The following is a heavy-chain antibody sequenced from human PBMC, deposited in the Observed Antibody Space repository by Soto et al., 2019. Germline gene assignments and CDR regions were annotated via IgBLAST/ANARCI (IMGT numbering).Heavy chain of an antibody. Sequence: QPQLQESGPGLVKPSETLSLTCTVSGGSVSSCCNYWGWVRQPPGKGLEWIGSIHNSGSTSYNPSLRSRVTISVDMPKNQFSLTLTSVTAADMAVYYCTRGLSSPSATGIWGQGILVTVSS. V-gene: IGHV4-39*01. D-gene: IGHD6-6*01. CDR2: IHNSGST. J-gene: IGHJ4*02. CDR1: GGSVSSCCNY. CDR3: TRGLSSPSATGI.